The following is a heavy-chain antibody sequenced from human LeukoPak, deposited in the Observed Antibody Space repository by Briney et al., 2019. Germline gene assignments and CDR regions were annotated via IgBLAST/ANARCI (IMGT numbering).Heavy chain of an antibody. CDR3: VSIGSDGFEI. CDR1: GYTFSSYA. V-gene: IGHV7-4-1*02. D-gene: IGHD3-16*01. Sequence: ASVKVSCKASGYTFSSYAMNWVRQAPGQGLEFMGWINTYNGNSSYAQAFTGRFVFSVDTSVSTPYLQISSLKAEYTPVYYCVSIGSDGFEIWGQGTMSIVS. J-gene: IGHJ3*02. CDR2: INTYNGNS.